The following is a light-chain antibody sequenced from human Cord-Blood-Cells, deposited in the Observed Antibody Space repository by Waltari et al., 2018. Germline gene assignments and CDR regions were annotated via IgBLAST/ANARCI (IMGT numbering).Light chain of an antibody. J-gene: IGKJ3*01. CDR2: DAS. CDR3: QQRSNWPFT. CDR1: QSVSSY. Sequence: EIVLTQSPATLSLSPGERATLSCRASQSVSSYLAWYQQKPGQAPRLLIYDASNRATGIPARFSCSGSGTDFTLTISSLEPENSAVYYCQQRSNWPFTFGPVTKVYIK. V-gene: IGKV3-11*01.